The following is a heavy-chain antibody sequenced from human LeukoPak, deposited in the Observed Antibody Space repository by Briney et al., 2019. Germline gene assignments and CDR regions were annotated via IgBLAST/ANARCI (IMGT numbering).Heavy chain of an antibody. Sequence: SETLSLTCTVSGGSISSGGYNWSWIRQPPGKGLERIGYIYHSGSTYYNPSLKSRVTISVDRSKNQFSLKLTSVTAADTALYYCARGVPTADAFDFWGQGTLVTVSS. D-gene: IGHD2-2*01. V-gene: IGHV4-30-2*01. CDR1: GGSISSGGYN. J-gene: IGHJ4*02. CDR2: IYHSGST. CDR3: ARGVPTADAFDF.